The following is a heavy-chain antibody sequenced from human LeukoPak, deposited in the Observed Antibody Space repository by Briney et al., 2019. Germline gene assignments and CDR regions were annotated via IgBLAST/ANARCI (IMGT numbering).Heavy chain of an antibody. J-gene: IGHJ5*02. CDR1: GGTFSSYA. V-gene: IGHV1-69*13. Sequence: EASVKVSCKASGGTFSSYAISWVRQAPGQGLEWMGGIIPIFGTANYAQKFQGRVTITADESTSTAYMELSSLRSEDTAVYYCAREECSGGSCYLNWFDPWGQGTLVTVSS. D-gene: IGHD2-15*01. CDR2: IIPIFGTA. CDR3: AREECSGGSCYLNWFDP.